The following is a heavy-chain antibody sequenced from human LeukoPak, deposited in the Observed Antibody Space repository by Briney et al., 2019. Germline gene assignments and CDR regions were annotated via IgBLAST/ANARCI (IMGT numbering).Heavy chain of an antibody. D-gene: IGHD4-11*01. V-gene: IGHV4-31*03. CDR1: GGSIRTSEDH. CDR2: TSNSDYP. J-gene: IGHJ4*02. Sequence: SETLSLTCTVSGGSIRTSEDHWTWIRQHPGKGLEWIGYTSNSDYPDSNPSLKSRVTISLDTSKNQFSLKLRSVTAADTAVYYCARETTVWGRYYFDYWSQGTLVTVSS. CDR3: ARETTVWGRYYFDY.